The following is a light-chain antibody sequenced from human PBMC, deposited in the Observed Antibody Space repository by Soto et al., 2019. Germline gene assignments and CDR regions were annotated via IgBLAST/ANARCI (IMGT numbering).Light chain of an antibody. CDR3: QQYNNWPPTWT. J-gene: IGKJ1*01. Sequence: SQSPCTLSLSTGERATLSCRASQRVSSGYLAWYQQKPGQTPRLLIYGASGRATGIPDRFSGSGSGTEFTLTISSLQSEDFAVYYCQQYNNWPPTWTFGQGTKVDIK. CDR1: QRVSSGY. CDR2: GAS. V-gene: IGKV3D-15*01.